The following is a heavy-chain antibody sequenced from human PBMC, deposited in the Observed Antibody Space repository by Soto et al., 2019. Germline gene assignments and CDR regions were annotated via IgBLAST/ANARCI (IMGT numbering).Heavy chain of an antibody. V-gene: IGHV3-11*05. CDR1: GFTFSDYY. D-gene: IGHD5-12*01. J-gene: IGHJ4*02. CDR3: ARDHHRYSGYDYVDY. Sequence: PGGSLRLSCVASGFTFSDYYMSWIRQAPGKGLEWVSYISGSSSYTNYADSVKGRFTISRDNAKNSLYLQMNSLRAEDTAVYYCARDHHRYSGYDYVDYWGQGTLVTVSS. CDR2: ISGSSSYT.